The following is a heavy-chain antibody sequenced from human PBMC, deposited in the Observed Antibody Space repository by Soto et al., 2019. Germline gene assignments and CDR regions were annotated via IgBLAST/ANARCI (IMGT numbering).Heavy chain of an antibody. Sequence: GASVKVSCKASGGTFSSYTISWVRQAPGQGLEWMGRIIPILGIANYAQKFQGRVTITADKSTSTAYMELSSLRSEDTAVYYCAHGVQGYDSSGSLFDYWGQGTLVTVSS. CDR3: AHGVQGYDSSGSLFDY. J-gene: IGHJ4*02. CDR2: IIPILGIA. D-gene: IGHD3-22*01. V-gene: IGHV1-69*02. CDR1: GGTFSSYT.